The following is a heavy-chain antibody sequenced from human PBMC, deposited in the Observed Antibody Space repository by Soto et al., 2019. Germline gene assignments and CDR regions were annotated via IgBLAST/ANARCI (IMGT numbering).Heavy chain of an antibody. J-gene: IGHJ5*02. CDR3: ARDGSSTSCYTDVCGWFDP. V-gene: IGHV4-34*01. CDR1: GGSFSGYY. D-gene: IGHD2-2*02. CDR2: INHSGST. Sequence: SETLSLTXAVYGGSFSGYYWSWIRQPPGKGLEWIGEINHSGSTNYNPSLKSRVTISVDTSKNQFSLKLSSVTAADTAVYYCARDGSSTSCYTDVCGWFDPWGQGTLVTVSS.